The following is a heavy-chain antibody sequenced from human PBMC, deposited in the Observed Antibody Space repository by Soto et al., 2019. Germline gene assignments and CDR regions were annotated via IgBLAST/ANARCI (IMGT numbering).Heavy chain of an antibody. V-gene: IGHV4-39*07. J-gene: IGHJ6*02. CDR3: ARSGPRYDSSGAYYYGMDV. Sequence: RSVTCTVFGGSISSSSYYWGWIRQPPGKGLEWIGSIYYSGSTYYNPSLTSRVTISVDTSKNQFSLKLSSVTAADTAVYYCARSGPRYDSSGAYYYGMDVWGQGTTVTVSS. D-gene: IGHD3-22*01. CDR1: GGSISSSSYY. CDR2: IYYSGST.